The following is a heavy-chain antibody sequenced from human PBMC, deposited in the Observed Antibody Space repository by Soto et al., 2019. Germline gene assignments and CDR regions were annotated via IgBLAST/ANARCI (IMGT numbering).Heavy chain of an antibody. V-gene: IGHV4-39*01. CDR1: GVSIRGSLYY. Sequence: KTAETLSLTCTVSGVSIRGSLYYWVWIRQTPEKGLEVIGSVFHNGEAHYIPSLKSRVAMSVDTSKNQFSLTLTSVTAADTAFYYCARHSETAMVTGFDQWGQGTLVPVSS. CDR2: VFHNGEA. D-gene: IGHD5-18*01. CDR3: ARHSETAMVTGFDQ. J-gene: IGHJ4*02.